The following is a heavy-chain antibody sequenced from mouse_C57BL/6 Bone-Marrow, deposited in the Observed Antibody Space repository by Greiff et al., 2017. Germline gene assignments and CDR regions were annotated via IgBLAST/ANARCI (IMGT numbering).Heavy chain of an antibody. CDR2: IDPSDSYT. D-gene: IGHD2-5*01. CDR3: ARRRGYYSNYVPDY. J-gene: IGHJ2*01. CDR1: GYTFTSYW. V-gene: IGHV1-59*01. Sequence: VQLQQPGAELVRPGTSVKLSCKASGYTFTSYWMHWVKQRPGQGLEWIGVIDPSDSYTNYNQKFKGKATLTVDTSSSTAYMQLSSLTSEDSAVYYCARRRGYYSNYVPDYWGQGTTLTVSS.